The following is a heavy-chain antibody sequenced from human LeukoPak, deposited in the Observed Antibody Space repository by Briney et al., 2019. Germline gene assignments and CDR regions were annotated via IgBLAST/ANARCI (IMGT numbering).Heavy chain of an antibody. CDR3: ARDAQPYYYDSGGYYPGWFDP. CDR2: TYYRSKWYN. Sequence: TSQTLSLTCAISGDSVSSNSAAWNWIRQSPSRGLEWLGRTYYRSKWYNDYAVSVKSRITINPDTSKNQFSLQLNSVTPEDTAVYYCARDAQPYYYDSGGYYPGWFDPWGQGTLVTVSS. V-gene: IGHV6-1*01. J-gene: IGHJ5*02. CDR1: GDSVSSNSAA. D-gene: IGHD3-22*01.